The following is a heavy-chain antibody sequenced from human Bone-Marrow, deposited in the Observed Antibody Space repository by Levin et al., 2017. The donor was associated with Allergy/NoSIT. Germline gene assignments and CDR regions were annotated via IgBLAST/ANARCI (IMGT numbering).Heavy chain of an antibody. Sequence: GGSLRLSCAASGFHFGSYAMSWVRQAPGKGLEWVSGVTGSGGTTFYAESVKGRFTITRDNSKDTLHLQMSSLRAEDTAGYYCAKGSGGLFDPWGQGTLVTVSS. CDR2: VTGSGGTT. CDR3: AKGSGGLFDP. V-gene: IGHV3-23*01. D-gene: IGHD1-14*01. J-gene: IGHJ5*02. CDR1: GFHFGSYA.